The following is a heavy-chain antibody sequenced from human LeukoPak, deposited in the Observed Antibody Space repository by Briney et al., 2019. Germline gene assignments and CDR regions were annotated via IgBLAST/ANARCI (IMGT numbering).Heavy chain of an antibody. J-gene: IGHJ4*02. D-gene: IGHD3-10*01. V-gene: IGHV3-23*01. CDR3: AKGQTGSYLIFDY. CDR1: GFTFSRFG. Sequence: GSLRLSCAASGFTFSRFGMSWVRQAPGKGLEWVSTISSGGGNTYYADSVRGRFTISRDNSKNTLYLQMNSLRAEDMAVYYCAKGQTGSYLIFDYWGQGTLVTVSS. CDR2: ISSGGGNT.